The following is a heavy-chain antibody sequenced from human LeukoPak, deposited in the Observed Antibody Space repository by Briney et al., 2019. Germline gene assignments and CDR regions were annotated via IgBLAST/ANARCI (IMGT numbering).Heavy chain of an antibody. V-gene: IGHV3-21*01. D-gene: IGHD3-22*01. J-gene: IGHJ4*02. Sequence: GGSLRLSCAASGFTFSSYSMNWVRQAPGKGPEWVSSISSSSSYIYYADSVKGRFTISRDNAKNSLYLQMNSLRAEDTAVYYCERDIYYYDSSGYYFPGGSDYWGQGTLVTVSS. CDR1: GFTFSSYS. CDR3: ERDIYYYDSSGYYFPGGSDY. CDR2: ISSSSSYI.